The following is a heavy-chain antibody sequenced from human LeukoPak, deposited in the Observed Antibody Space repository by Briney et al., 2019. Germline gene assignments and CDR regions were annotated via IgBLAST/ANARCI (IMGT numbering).Heavy chain of an antibody. D-gene: IGHD2-15*01. V-gene: IGHV3-21*01. CDR3: AASSPKFGGYCSGGSCFNWFDP. CDR1: GFTFSSYS. J-gene: IGHJ5*02. Sequence: GGSLRLSCAASGFTFSSYSMNWVRQAPGKGLEWVSSISSSSSYIYYADSVKGRFTISRDNAKNSLYLQMNSLRAEDTAVYYCAASSPKFGGYCSGGSCFNWFDPWGQGTLVTVSS. CDR2: ISSSSSYI.